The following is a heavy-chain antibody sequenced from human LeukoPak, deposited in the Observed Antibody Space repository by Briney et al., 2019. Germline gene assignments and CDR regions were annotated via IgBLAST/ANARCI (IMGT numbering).Heavy chain of an antibody. Sequence: GGSLRLSCAASGFSFNNYVMSWVRQAPGKGLEWVSAISGDGARTYYAASVKGRFTISRDFSKNTVFLHMNSLRAEDTAMYYCARGDDSGYYDYFDYWGQGALVTVSS. CDR3: ARGDDSGYYDYFDY. V-gene: IGHV3-23*01. CDR1: GFSFNNYV. CDR2: ISGDGART. D-gene: IGHD3-22*01. J-gene: IGHJ4*02.